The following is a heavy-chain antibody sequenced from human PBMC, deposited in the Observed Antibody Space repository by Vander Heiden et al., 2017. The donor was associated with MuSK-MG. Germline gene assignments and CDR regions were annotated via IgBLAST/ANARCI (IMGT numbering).Heavy chain of an antibody. CDR3: AKTVAPGKRYPGGELAY. CDR1: GFTFSSYA. CDR2: IRGSGGST. Sequence: EVQLLESGGGLVQPGGSLRLSCAASGFTFSSYAMSWVRQAPGKGLEWFSAIRGSGGSTYYADSVKGLFTISRDNSTNTLYLQMNSLRAEDTAVYYCAKTVAPGKRYPGGELAYWGQGTLVTVAS. D-gene: IGHD3-10*01. J-gene: IGHJ4*02. V-gene: IGHV3-23*01.